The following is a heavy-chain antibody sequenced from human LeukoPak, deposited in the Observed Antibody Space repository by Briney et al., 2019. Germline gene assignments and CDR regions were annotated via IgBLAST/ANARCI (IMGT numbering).Heavy chain of an antibody. CDR3: ARDTRGESDY. D-gene: IGHD2-2*01. Sequence: PGGSLRLSCAASGFTFSSYSMNWVRQAPGKGLEWVSYISSSSSTIYYADSVEGRFTISRDNAKNSLYLQMNSLRAEDTAMYYCARDTRGESDYWGHGTLVTVSS. CDR2: ISSSSSTI. J-gene: IGHJ4*01. CDR1: GFTFSSYS. V-gene: IGHV3-48*04.